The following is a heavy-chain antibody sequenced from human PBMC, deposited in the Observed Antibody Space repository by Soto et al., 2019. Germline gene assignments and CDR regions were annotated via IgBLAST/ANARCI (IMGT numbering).Heavy chain of an antibody. CDR2: IYYSGFT. Sequence: PSETLSLTCTVSGGSITSGGYHWSWIRQHPGKGLEWIGYIYYSGFTYYNPSLKSRVTISVDTSKNQFSLKLSSVTAADTAVYYCARSVFPWGQGTLVTVSS. J-gene: IGHJ5*02. CDR3: ARSVFP. CDR1: GGSITSGGYH. V-gene: IGHV4-31*03.